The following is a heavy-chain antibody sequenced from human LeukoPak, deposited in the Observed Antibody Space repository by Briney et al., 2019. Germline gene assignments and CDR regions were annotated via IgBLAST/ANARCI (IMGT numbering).Heavy chain of an antibody. CDR3: ARVCSGWYPYYFDY. V-gene: IGHV4-34*01. CDR2: INHSGTS. J-gene: IGHJ4*02. CDR1: RGSLSGSF. Sequence: SETLSLTCAVQRGSLSGSFWTWIRQPPGKGLEWIGEINHSGTSNYSPSLKSRVTMSADTSKNQLSLNLTSVTAADTAVYYCARVCSGWYPYYFDYWGQGTLVTVSS. D-gene: IGHD6-19*01.